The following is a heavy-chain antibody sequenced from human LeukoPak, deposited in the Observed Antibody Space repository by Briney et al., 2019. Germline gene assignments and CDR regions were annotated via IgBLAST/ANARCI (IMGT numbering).Heavy chain of an antibody. V-gene: IGHV3-11*01. CDR1: GFTFTDYY. D-gene: IGHD1-7*01. Sequence: GGSLRLPCAASGFTFTDYYMGWIRQAPGKGLEWLSYISGSGTAIFYADSVKGRFAISRDNAKNSVDLQMNSLRAEDTAVYYCGRDFGLVGTKRSFDLWGQGTMVTVSS. CDR3: GRDFGLVGTKRSFDL. CDR2: ISGSGTAI. J-gene: IGHJ3*01.